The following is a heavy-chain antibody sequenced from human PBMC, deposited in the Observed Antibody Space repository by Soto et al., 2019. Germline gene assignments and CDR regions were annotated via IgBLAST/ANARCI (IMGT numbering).Heavy chain of an antibody. CDR1: GFTFSSYW. CDR2: IKQDGSEK. D-gene: IGHD6-13*01. V-gene: IGHV3-7*01. Sequence: GGSLRLSCAASGFTFSSYWMSWVRQAPGKGLEWVANIKQDGSEKYYVDSVKGRFTISRDNAKNSLYLQMNSLRAEDTAVYYCARDGVAAAGSIDYWGQGTLVTVSS. J-gene: IGHJ4*02. CDR3: ARDGVAAAGSIDY.